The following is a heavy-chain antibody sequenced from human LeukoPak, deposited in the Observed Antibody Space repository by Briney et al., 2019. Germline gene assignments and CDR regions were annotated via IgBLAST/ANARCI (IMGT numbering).Heavy chain of an antibody. D-gene: IGHD6-19*01. J-gene: IGHJ4*02. Sequence: GGSLRLSCAASGFTFSSYEMNWVRQAPGKGLEWVSYISSSGSTIYYADSVKGRFTIPRDNAKNSLYPQMNSLRAEDTAVYYCAGVDSSGWYGGFDYWGQGTLVTVSS. CDR1: GFTFSSYE. V-gene: IGHV3-48*03. CDR3: AGVDSSGWYGGFDY. CDR2: ISSSGSTI.